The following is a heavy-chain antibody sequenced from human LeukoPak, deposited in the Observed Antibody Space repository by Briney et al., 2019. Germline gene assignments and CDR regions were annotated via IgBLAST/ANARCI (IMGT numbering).Heavy chain of an antibody. J-gene: IGHJ4*02. Sequence: SVKVSCKASGGTFISYAISWVRQAPGQGLEWMGGIIPIFGTANYAQKFQGRVTITADESTSTAYMELSSLRSEDTAVYYCARMGTLPYCSGGSCYFALDYWGQGTLVTVSS. CDR3: ARMGTLPYCSGGSCYFALDY. V-gene: IGHV1-69*13. CDR2: IIPIFGTA. D-gene: IGHD2-15*01. CDR1: GGTFISYA.